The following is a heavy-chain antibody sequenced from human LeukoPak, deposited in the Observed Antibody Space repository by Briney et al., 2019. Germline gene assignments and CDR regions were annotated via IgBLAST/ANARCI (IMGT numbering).Heavy chain of an antibody. J-gene: IGHJ4*02. CDR1: GYTFTSYY. CDR2: INPSGGST. Sequence: GASVKVSCKASGYTFTSYYMHWVRQAPGQGLEWMGIINPSGGSTSYAQKFQGRVTMTRDTSTSTVYMELSSLRSEDTAVYYCARDSAMDIVVVPAAVGGYFDYWGQGTLVTVSS. CDR3: ARDSAMDIVVVPAAVGGYFDY. V-gene: IGHV1-46*01. D-gene: IGHD2-2*03.